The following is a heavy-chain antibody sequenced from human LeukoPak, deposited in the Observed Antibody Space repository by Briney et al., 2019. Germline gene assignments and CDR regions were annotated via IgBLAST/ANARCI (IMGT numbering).Heavy chain of an antibody. Sequence: SQTLSLTCAISGDSVSSNSAAWNWIRQSPSRGLEWLGRTYYRSKWYNDYAVSVKSRITINPDTSKNQFSLQLNSVTPEDTAVYYCAREITFGGVIIGYYYMDVWGKGTTVTVSS. D-gene: IGHD3-16*02. V-gene: IGHV6-1*01. CDR1: GDSVSSNSAA. CDR3: AREITFGGVIIGYYYMDV. J-gene: IGHJ6*03. CDR2: TYYRSKWYN.